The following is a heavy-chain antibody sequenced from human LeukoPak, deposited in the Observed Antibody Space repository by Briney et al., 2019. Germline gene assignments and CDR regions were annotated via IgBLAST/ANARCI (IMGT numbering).Heavy chain of an antibody. Sequence: GESLKISCKGSGYSFTSYWIGWVRQMPGKGLEWMGIIYPGDSDTRYSPSFQGQVTISADKSISTAYLQWSSLKASDTAMYYCARYPTGNYYDSSGYYFTEDNWFDPWGQGTLVTVSS. CDR3: ARYPTGNYYDSSGYYFTEDNWFDP. CDR2: IYPGDSDT. CDR1: GYSFTSYW. D-gene: IGHD3-22*01. V-gene: IGHV5-51*01. J-gene: IGHJ5*02.